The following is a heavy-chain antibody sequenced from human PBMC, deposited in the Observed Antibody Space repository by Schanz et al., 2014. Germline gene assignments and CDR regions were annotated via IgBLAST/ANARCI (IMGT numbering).Heavy chain of an antibody. D-gene: IGHD4-17*01. Sequence: QVQLVQSGAAVKRPGASVKVSCKASGYTFTDNFLHWVRQAPGQGLEWMGRIIPILGIANYAQKFQGRVTITADRSTSTAYMELSSLRSEDTAVYCCARGYGDSPTDFWGQGTLVTVSS. CDR2: IIPILGIA. V-gene: IGHV1-69*09. CDR3: ARGYGDSPTDF. J-gene: IGHJ4*02. CDR1: GYTFTDNF.